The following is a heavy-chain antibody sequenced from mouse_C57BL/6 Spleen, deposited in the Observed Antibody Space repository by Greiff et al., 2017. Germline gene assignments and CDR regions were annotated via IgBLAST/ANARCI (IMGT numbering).Heavy chain of an antibody. V-gene: IGHV5-16*01. D-gene: IGHD3-2*02. CDR1: GFTFSDYY. Sequence: EVMLVESEGGLVQPGSSMKLSCTASGFTFSDYYMAWVRQVPEKGLEWVANINYDGSSTYYLDSLKSRFIISRDNAKNILYLQMSSLKSEDTATYYCARDGQLSPFAYWGQGTLVTVSA. J-gene: IGHJ3*01. CDR3: ARDGQLSPFAY. CDR2: INYDGSST.